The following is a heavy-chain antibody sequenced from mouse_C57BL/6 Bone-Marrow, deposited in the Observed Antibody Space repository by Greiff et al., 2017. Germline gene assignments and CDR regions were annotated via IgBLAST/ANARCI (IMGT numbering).Heavy chain of an antibody. CDR2: ISSGSSTI. D-gene: IGHD1-1*01. Sequence: VQLKESGGGLVKPGGSLKLSCAASGFTFSDYGMHWVRQAPEKGLEWVAYISSGSSTIYYADTVKGRFTISRDNAKNTLFLQMTSLRSEDTAMYYCARRYYGSSYDWYFDVWGTGTTVTVSS. V-gene: IGHV5-17*01. CDR1: GFTFSDYG. J-gene: IGHJ1*03. CDR3: ARRYYGSSYDWYFDV.